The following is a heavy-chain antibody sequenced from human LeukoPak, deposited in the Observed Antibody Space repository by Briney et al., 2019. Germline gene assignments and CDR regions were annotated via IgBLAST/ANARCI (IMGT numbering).Heavy chain of an antibody. J-gene: IGHJ3*02. Sequence: SETLSLTCAVYGGSFSGYYWSWIRQPPGKGLEWIGEINHSGSTNYNPSLKSRVTISVDTSKNQFSLKLSSVTAADTAVYYCAREPTTIPNAFNIWGQGTMVTVSS. V-gene: IGHV4-34*01. CDR1: GGSFSGYY. D-gene: IGHD1-26*01. CDR3: AREPTTIPNAFNI. CDR2: INHSGST.